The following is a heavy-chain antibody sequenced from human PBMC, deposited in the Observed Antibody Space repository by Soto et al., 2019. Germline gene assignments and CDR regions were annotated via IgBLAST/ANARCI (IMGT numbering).Heavy chain of an antibody. CDR1: GGTFSSYA. D-gene: IGHD6-19*01. V-gene: IGHV1-69*13. CDR3: ARDWNRAVAGTLNWFDP. J-gene: IGHJ5*02. Sequence: ASVKVSCKASGGTFSSYAISWVLQAPGQGLEWMGGIIPIFGTANYAQKFQGRVTITADESTSTAYMELSSLRSEDTAVYYCARDWNRAVAGTLNWFDPWGQGTLVTVPQ. CDR2: IIPIFGTA.